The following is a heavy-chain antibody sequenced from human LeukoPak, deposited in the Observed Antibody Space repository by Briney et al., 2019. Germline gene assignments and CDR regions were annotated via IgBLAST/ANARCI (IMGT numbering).Heavy chain of an antibody. CDR3: AKLRASYGSGSYSSSIDY. J-gene: IGHJ4*02. CDR2: ISASSGST. V-gene: IGHV3-23*01. D-gene: IGHD3-10*01. Sequence: GGSLRLSCAASGFTFSNYAMSWVRQVPGKGLEWVSSISASSGSTYYADSVKGRFTISRDNGKNTLLLQLNSLRAEDTAVYYCAKLRASYGSGSYSSSIDYWGQGTLVTVSS. CDR1: GFTFSNYA.